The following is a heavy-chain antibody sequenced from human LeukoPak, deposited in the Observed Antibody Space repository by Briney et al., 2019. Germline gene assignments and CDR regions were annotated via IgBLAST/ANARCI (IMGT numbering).Heavy chain of an antibody. D-gene: IGHD3-10*01. Sequence: PSETLSLTCAVYGGSFSGYYWSWIRQPPGKGLEWIGEINHSGSTNYNPSLKSRVTISVDTSKNQFSLKLSSVTAADTAVYYCARDPGTHTDFWGQGTLVTVSS. J-gene: IGHJ4*02. CDR1: GGSFSGYY. V-gene: IGHV4-34*01. CDR3: ARDPGTHTDF. CDR2: INHSGST.